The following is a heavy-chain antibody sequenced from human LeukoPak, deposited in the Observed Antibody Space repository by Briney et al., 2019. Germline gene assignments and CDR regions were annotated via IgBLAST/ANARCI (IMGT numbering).Heavy chain of an antibody. D-gene: IGHD3-10*01. J-gene: IGHJ4*02. CDR2: ISGSGGST. CDR3: AKDYYALLWFGEFNRKYYFDY. CDR1: GFTFSSYG. V-gene: IGHV3-23*01. Sequence: PGGSLRLSCAASGFTFSSYGMSWVRQAPGKGLEWVSAISGSGGSTYYADSVKGRFTISRDSSKNTLYLQMNSLRAEDTAVYYCAKDYYALLWFGEFNRKYYFDYWGQGTLVTVSS.